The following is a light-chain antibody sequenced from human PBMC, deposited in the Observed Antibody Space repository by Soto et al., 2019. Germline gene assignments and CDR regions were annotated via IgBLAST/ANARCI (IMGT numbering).Light chain of an antibody. CDR3: MQGSHWPYT. J-gene: IGKJ2*01. CDR2: EVS. CDR1: ESLVYSDGNTY. V-gene: IGKV2-30*01. Sequence: DVVMTQSPLSLPVTLGQPASISCRSSESLVYSDGNTYLSWFQQRPGQSPRRLIYEVSHRDSGVADRFSGRGSGTDFTLKISRVEAEDVAIYSCMQGSHWPYTFGQRTKLEIK.